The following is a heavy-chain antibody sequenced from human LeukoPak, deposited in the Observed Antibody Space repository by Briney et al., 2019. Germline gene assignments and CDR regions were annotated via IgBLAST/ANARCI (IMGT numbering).Heavy chain of an antibody. Sequence: GGSLRLSCAASGFTFDEYGMSWVRQAPGKGLEWVSSINWDGSSTAYADSVQGRFTISRDNAKNFLHLQMKSLRAEDTALYYCARDSFSGSSLDYWGQGTLVTVSS. V-gene: IGHV3-20*04. CDR2: INWDGSST. CDR3: ARDSFSGSSLDY. D-gene: IGHD1-26*01. CDR1: GFTFDEYG. J-gene: IGHJ4*02.